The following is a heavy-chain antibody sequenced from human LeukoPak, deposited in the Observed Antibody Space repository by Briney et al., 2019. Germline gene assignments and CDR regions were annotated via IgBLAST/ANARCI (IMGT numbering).Heavy chain of an antibody. J-gene: IGHJ4*02. CDR2: INHSGST. CDR1: GFTFSDYY. V-gene: IGHV4-34*01. CDR3: ARRPLGATTAFDY. Sequence: GSLRLSCAASGFTFSDYYMSWIRQPPGKGLEWIGEINHSGSTNYNPSLKSRVTISVDTSKNQFSLKLSSVTAADTAVYYCARRPLGATTAFDYWGQGTLVTVSS. D-gene: IGHD1-26*01.